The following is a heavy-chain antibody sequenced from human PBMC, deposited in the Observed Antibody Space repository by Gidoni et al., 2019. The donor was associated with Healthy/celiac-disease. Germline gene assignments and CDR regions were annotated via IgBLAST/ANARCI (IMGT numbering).Heavy chain of an antibody. D-gene: IGHD6-19*01. CDR1: GCSVSSGSYY. CDR2: IYYSGST. CDR3: ARGLLAQWLVQDDAFDI. V-gene: IGHV4-61*01. J-gene: IGHJ3*02. Sequence: QVQLQESGPGLVKPSETLSLTCTVSGCSVSSGSYYWSWIRQPPGKGLEWIGYIYYSGSTNYNPSLKSRVTISVDTSKNQFSLKLSSVTAADTAVYYCARGLLAQWLVQDDAFDIWGQGTMVTVSS.